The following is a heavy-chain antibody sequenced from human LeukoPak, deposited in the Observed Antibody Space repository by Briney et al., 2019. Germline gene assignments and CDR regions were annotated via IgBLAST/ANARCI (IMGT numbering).Heavy chain of an antibody. Sequence: SETLSLTCAVYGGSFSGYYWSWIRQPPGKGLEWIGVINHSGSTNYNPSLKSRVTISVDTSKNQFSLKLSSVTAADTAVYYCARAPLRFKRFDPWGQGTLVTVSS. CDR3: ARAPLRFKRFDP. CDR1: GGSFSGYY. D-gene: IGHD3-3*01. CDR2: INHSGST. V-gene: IGHV4-34*01. J-gene: IGHJ5*02.